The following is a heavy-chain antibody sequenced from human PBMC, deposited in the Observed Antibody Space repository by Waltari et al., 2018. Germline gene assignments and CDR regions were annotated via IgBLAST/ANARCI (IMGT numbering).Heavy chain of an antibody. V-gene: IGHV4-61*09. J-gene: IGHJ4*02. CDR2: IYTSGST. CDR3: ARSTMGATALGY. Sequence: QVQLQESGPGLVKPSQTLSLTCTVSGGSISSGSYYWSWIRQPAGKGLEWIGYIYTSGSTNYNPSLKSRVTISVDTSKNQFSLKLSSVTAADTAVYYCARSTMGATALGYWGQGTLVTVSS. CDR1: GGSISSGSYY. D-gene: IGHD1-26*01.